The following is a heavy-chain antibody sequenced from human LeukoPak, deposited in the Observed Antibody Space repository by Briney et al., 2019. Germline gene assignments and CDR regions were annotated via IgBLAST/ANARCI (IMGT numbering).Heavy chain of an antibody. CDR1: GGSISIYY. D-gene: IGHD3-10*01. Sequence: SETLSLTCTVSGGSISIYYWSWIRQPPGKGLEWIGYIYYSGSTNYNPSLKSRVTISVDTSKNQFSLKLSSVTAADTAVYYCSRGEYYFDYWGQGTLVTVSS. CDR2: IYYSGST. CDR3: SRGEYYFDY. V-gene: IGHV4-59*01. J-gene: IGHJ4*02.